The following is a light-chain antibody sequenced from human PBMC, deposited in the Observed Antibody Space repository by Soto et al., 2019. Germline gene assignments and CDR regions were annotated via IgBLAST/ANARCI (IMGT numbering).Light chain of an antibody. V-gene: IGLV2-14*01. CDR3: SSYTGSSTYVV. J-gene: IGLJ2*01. Sequence: QSALTRPASVSGSPGQSITISCTGTSSDVGGYNYVSWYQQHPGKAPKLMIYDVSNRPSGVSNRFSGSKSGKTASLTISGLQAEDEADYYCSSYTGSSTYVVFGGGTKLTVL. CDR1: SSDVGGYNY. CDR2: DVS.